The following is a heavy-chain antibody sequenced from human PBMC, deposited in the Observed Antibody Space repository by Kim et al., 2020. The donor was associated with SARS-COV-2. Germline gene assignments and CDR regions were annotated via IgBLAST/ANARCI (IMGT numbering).Heavy chain of an antibody. D-gene: IGHD5-18*01. J-gene: IGHJ4*02. CDR3: VSRSYGHTISDY. Sequence: SETLSLTCTVSGGSISSSSYYWGWIRQPPGKGLEWIGSIYYSGSTYYNPSLKSRVTISVDTSKNQFSLKLSSVTAADTAVYYCVSRSYGHTISDYWGQGTLVTVSS. CDR2: IYYSGST. CDR1: GGSISSSSYY. V-gene: IGHV4-39*01.